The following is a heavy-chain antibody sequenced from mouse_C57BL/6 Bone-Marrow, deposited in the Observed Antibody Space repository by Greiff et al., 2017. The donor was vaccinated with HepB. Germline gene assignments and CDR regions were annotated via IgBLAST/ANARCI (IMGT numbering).Heavy chain of an antibody. V-gene: IGHV5-12*01. CDR1: GFTFSDYY. Sequence: EVQVVESGGGLVQPGGSLKLSCAASGFTFSDYYMYWVRQTPEKRLEWVAYISNGGGSTYYPDTVKGRFTISRDNAKNTLYLQMSRLKSEDTAMYYCASTFYYGNFPWFAFWGKGTLVTVSA. J-gene: IGHJ3*01. D-gene: IGHD2-1*01. CDR2: ISNGGGST. CDR3: ASTFYYGNFPWFAF.